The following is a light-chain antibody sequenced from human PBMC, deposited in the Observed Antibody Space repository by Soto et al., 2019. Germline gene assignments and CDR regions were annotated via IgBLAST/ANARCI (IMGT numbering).Light chain of an antibody. CDR2: ANN. Sequence: QSVLTQPPSVSGAPGQRVTISCTGTSSNIGAGYDVHWYQQLPRAAPKLLIYANNNRPSGVPDRFSGSKSGTSASLAITGLQAEDEADYYCQSYDTSLNGFVVFGGGTQLTVL. CDR1: SSNIGAGYD. V-gene: IGLV1-40*01. CDR3: QSYDTSLNGFVV. J-gene: IGLJ2*01.